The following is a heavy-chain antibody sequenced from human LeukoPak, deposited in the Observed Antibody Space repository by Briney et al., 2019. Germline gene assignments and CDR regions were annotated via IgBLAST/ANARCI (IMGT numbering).Heavy chain of an antibody. CDR2: ISGNGDNT. J-gene: IGHJ6*01. V-gene: IGHV3-23*01. D-gene: IGHD1-26*01. CDR1: GFTFSGFA. Sequence: GGSLRLSCAASGFTFSGFAMSWVRRTPEKGLEWVSGISGNGDNTLYADSVKGRFTISRDNSKNTLYLEMNSLRAEDTAIYYCAKMKGHPLPKYYMDVWGQGTTVTVSS. CDR3: AKMKGHPLPKYYMDV.